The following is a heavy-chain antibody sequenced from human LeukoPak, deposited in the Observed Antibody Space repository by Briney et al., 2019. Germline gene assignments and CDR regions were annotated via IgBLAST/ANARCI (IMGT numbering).Heavy chain of an antibody. V-gene: IGHV4-4*07. CDR2: IYTSGST. D-gene: IGHD1-14*01. CDR3: ARDNPSPPAFDY. CDR1: GGSISSYY. Sequence: SETLSLTCTVSGGSISSYYWSRIRQPAGKGLEWIGRIYTSGSTNYNPSLKSRVTMSVDTSKNQFSLKLSSVTAADTAVYYCARDNPSPPAFDYWGQGTLVTVSS. J-gene: IGHJ4*02.